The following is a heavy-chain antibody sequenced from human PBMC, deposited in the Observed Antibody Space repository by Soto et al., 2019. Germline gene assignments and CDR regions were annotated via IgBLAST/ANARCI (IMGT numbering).Heavy chain of an antibody. CDR1: GGPINSPDYY. D-gene: IGHD6-13*01. J-gene: IGHJ5*02. Sequence: QVQLQESGPGLVKPSQTLSLTCTVSGGPINSPDYYWTWIRQSPGKGLEWIGYLYFNGGTQYNPSLRTPVSMALDTSKKHFSLKMRSVTAADTSVYYCARGISKYSSWYYAHTWCDAWVQGVMVTVSS. CDR3: ARGISKYSSWYYAHTWCDA. V-gene: IGHV4-30-4*01. CDR2: LYFNGGT.